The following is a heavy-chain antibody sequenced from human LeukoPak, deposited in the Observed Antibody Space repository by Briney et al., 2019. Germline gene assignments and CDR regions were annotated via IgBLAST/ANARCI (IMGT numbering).Heavy chain of an antibody. V-gene: IGHV3-9*01. Sequence: GGSLRLSCAASGVTFDDFAMHWVRQAPGKGLEWVSSVNWSSDIIDYADSVKGRFTISRDNAENSLFLQMNGLRAEDTALYYCVKDVSIVPTSVFDSWGQGTLVTVSS. D-gene: IGHD5-12*01. CDR3: VKDVSIVPTSVFDS. CDR2: VNWSSDII. CDR1: GVTFDDFA. J-gene: IGHJ4*02.